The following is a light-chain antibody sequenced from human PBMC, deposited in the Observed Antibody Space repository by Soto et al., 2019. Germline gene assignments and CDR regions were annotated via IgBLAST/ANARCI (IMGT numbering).Light chain of an antibody. CDR3: EQYNSYSWT. CDR2: DAS. Sequence: DIQMTQSPSTLSASVGDRVTITCRASQSISSWLAWYQQKPGKAPKLLLYDASSLESGVTSTFSGSGSGTEITVTISSLQPDDFATYYCEQYNSYSWTFGQGTKVEIE. J-gene: IGKJ1*01. CDR1: QSISSW. V-gene: IGKV1-5*01.